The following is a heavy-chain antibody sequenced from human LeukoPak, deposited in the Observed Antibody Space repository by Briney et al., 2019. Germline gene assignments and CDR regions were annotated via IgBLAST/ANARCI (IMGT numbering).Heavy chain of an antibody. J-gene: IGHJ4*02. CDR2: MKYDGSEK. V-gene: IGHV3-7*01. Sequence: GGSLRLSCAASGFTFSSYWMSWVRQAPGKGLQWVANMKYDGSEKYYVDPVKGRFTISRDNAKNSLYLQMNSLRAEDTAVYYCARDIEAAGLFLDYWGQGTLVTVSS. CDR3: ARDIEAAGLFLDY. D-gene: IGHD6-13*01. CDR1: GFTFSSYW.